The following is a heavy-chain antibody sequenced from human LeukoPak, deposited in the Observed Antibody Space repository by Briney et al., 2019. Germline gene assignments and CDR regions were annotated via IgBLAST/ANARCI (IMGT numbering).Heavy chain of an antibody. CDR2: INHSGST. V-gene: IGHV4-34*01. J-gene: IGHJ4*02. CDR3: ARVGFAYYYDSSGYYPFDY. Sequence: SETLSLTSAVYGGSFSGYYWSWIRQPPGKGLEWIGEINHSGSTYYNPSLKSRVTISVDTSKNQFSLKLSSVTAADTAVYYCARVGFAYYYDSSGYYPFDYWGQGTLVTVSS. D-gene: IGHD3-22*01. CDR1: GGSFSGYY.